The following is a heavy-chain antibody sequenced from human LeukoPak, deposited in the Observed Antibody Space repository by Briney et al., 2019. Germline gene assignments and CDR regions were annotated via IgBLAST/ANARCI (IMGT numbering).Heavy chain of an antibody. CDR3: ARDPSGRGMDV. CDR2: IGIAGDT. CDR1: GFTFSSYD. Sequence: GGSLRLSCAASGFTFSSYDMQWVRQVIGKGLEWVSAIGIAGDTHYSGSVKGRSTISRENAKNSLYLQMNSLRAGDTAVYYCARDPSGRGMDVWGQGTTVTVSS. D-gene: IGHD6-19*01. J-gene: IGHJ6*02. V-gene: IGHV3-13*01.